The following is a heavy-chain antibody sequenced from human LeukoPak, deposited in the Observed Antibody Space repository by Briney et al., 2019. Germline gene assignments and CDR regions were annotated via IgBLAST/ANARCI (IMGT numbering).Heavy chain of an antibody. CDR2: IYYSGST. J-gene: IGHJ4*02. CDR3: AGRYGGNSSHDY. CDR1: GGSISSGGYY. D-gene: IGHD4-23*01. Sequence: PSETLSLTCTVSGGSISSGGYYWSWLRQHPGKGLEWIGYIYYSGSTYYNPSLKSRVTISVDTSKNQFSLKLSSVTAADTAVYYCAGRYGGNSSHDYWGQGTLVTVSS. V-gene: IGHV4-31*03.